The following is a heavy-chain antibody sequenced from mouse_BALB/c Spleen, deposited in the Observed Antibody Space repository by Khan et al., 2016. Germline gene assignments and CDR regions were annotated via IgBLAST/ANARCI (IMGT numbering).Heavy chain of an antibody. V-gene: IGHV2-2*02. CDR2: IWSGGST. CDR3: ARGGILYFDH. J-gene: IGHJ2*01. CDR1: GFSLTSYS. Sequence: QVQLKPSGPGLVQPSQSLSITCTVSGFSLTSYSIHWVRQSSGKGLEWLGVIWSGGSTDYNAAFISRLSIRKDNSKSQVFFKMNSLQANDTAIYYCARGGILYFDHWGQGTTLTVSS.